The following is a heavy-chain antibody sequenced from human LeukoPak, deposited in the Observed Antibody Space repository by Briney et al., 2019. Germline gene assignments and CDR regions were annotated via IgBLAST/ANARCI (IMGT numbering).Heavy chain of an antibody. Sequence: PGGSLKLSCAASGLTFGDSAIHWVRQASGRGLEWVGRIRTKPNIYATAYAASVKGRFSISRDDSQNTAFLQLNSLQTEDTAVYYCARDNTPFAFDIWGQGTMVTVSS. D-gene: IGHD1-1*01. CDR2: IRTKPNIYAT. V-gene: IGHV3-73*01. J-gene: IGHJ3*02. CDR3: ARDNTPFAFDI. CDR1: GLTFGDSA.